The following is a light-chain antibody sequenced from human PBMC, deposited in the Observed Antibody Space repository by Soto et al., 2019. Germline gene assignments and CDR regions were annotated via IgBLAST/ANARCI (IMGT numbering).Light chain of an antibody. Sequence: QSALTQPASVSGSPGQSITISCTGTSSDVDGYNYVSWYQHHPGKAPKLIIYDVTNRPSGVSNPFSGSKSGNTASLTISGLQPEDEADYYCSSYTPSNTRQIVFGTGTKLTVL. CDR1: SSDVDGYNY. J-gene: IGLJ1*01. CDR2: DVT. CDR3: SSYTPSNTRQIV. V-gene: IGLV2-14*03.